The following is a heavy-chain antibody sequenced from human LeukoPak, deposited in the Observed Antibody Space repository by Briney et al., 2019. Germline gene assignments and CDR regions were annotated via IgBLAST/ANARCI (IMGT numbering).Heavy chain of an antibody. V-gene: IGHV3-23*01. Sequence: PGGSLRLSCAASGFTFSSYAMSWVRQAPGKGLEWVSAISGSGGSTYYADSVKGRFTISRDNSKNTLYLQMNSLRAEDTAVYYCAESFRDCGGDCYSDYWGQGTLVTVSS. J-gene: IGHJ4*02. CDR1: GFTFSSYA. CDR3: AESFRDCGGDCYSDY. CDR2: ISGSGGST. D-gene: IGHD2-21*02.